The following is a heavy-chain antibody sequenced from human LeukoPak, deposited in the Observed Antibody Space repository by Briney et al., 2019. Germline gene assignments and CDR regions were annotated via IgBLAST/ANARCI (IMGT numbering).Heavy chain of an antibody. CDR2: IYSDGST. D-gene: IGHD3-16*01. CDR3: ARDLTSYDYVWDY. CDR1: GFTVISNY. Sequence: GGSLRHSCAASGFTVISNYMSWVRQAPGEGLEWVSLIYSDGSTYYADSVKGRFTISRDTSKNTLYLQMNNLRAEDTAVYYCARDLTSYDYVWDYWGQGTLVTVSS. J-gene: IGHJ4*02. V-gene: IGHV3-66*01.